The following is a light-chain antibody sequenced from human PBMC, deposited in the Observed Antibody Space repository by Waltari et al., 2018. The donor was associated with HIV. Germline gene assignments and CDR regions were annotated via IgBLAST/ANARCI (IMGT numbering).Light chain of an antibody. V-gene: IGLV1-40*01. J-gene: IGLJ3*02. CDR1: SSNIGAGSD. CDR2: GNS. CDR3: QSYDSSLSGSV. Sequence: QSVLTQPPSVSGAPGQRVTISCTGSSSNIGAGSDVPWYQQLPGTAPKLLISGNSNRPSGVPDRFSGSKSGTSASLAITGLQAEDEADYYCQSYDSSLSGSVFGGGTKLTVL.